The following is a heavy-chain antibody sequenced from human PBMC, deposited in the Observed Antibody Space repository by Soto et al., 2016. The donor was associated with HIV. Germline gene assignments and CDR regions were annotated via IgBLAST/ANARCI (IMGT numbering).Heavy chain of an antibody. J-gene: IGHJ4*02. V-gene: IGHV3-48*01. CDR3: AREGIIAAAGTGGFDY. D-gene: IGHD6-13*01. CDR1: GFTFSSYS. CDR2: ISSSSSTI. Sequence: EVQLVESGGGLVQPGGSLRLSCAASGFTFSSYSMNWVRQAPGKGLEWVSYISSSSSTIYYADSVKGRFTISRDNAKNSLYLQMNSLRAEDTAVYYCAREGIIAAAGTGGFDYWGQGTLVTVSS.